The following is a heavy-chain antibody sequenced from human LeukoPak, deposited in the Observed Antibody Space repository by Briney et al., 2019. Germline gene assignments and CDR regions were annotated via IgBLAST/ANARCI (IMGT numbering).Heavy chain of an antibody. CDR2: IGSNGGST. CDR3: ARGGISRYYGMDV. V-gene: IGHV3-64*02. J-gene: IGHJ6*02. Sequence: GGSLRLSCAASGFTFSSYAMHWVRQAPGKGLEYVSAIGSNGGSTYYADSVKGRFTISRDNSKNTLYLQMGSLRVEDMAVYYCARGGISRYYGMDVWGQGTTVTVSS. D-gene: IGHD3-16*01. CDR1: GFTFSSYA.